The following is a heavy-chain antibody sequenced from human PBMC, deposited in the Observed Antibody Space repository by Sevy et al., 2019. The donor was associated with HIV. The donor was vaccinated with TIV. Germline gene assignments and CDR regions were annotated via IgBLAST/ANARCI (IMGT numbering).Heavy chain of an antibody. D-gene: IGHD6-19*01. V-gene: IGHV3-21*01. CDR3: ASDLAVAGVFDY. CDR1: GFTFSSYS. Sequence: GGSLRLSCAASGFTFSSYSMNWVRQAPGNGLEWVSSISSSSSYIYYADSVKGRFTISRDNAKNSLYLQMNSLRAEDTAVYYCASDLAVAGVFDYWGHGTLVTVSS. J-gene: IGHJ4*01. CDR2: ISSSSSYI.